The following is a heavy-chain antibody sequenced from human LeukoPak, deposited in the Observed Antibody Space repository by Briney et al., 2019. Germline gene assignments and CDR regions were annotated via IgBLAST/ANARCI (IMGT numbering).Heavy chain of an antibody. CDR1: GFTFSGSA. J-gene: IGHJ4*02. D-gene: IGHD2-15*01. V-gene: IGHV3-73*01. CDR2: IRSKANSYAT. CDR3: TSPPQLGYCSGGSCHDY. Sequence: GGSLRLSCAASGFTFSGSAMHWVRQASGKGLEWVGRIRSKANSYATAYAASVKGRFTISRDDSKNTAYLQMNSLKTEDTAVYYCTSPPQLGYCSGGSCHDYRGQGTLVTVSS.